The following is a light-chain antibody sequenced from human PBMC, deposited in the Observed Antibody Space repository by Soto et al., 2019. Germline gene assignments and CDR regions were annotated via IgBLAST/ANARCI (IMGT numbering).Light chain of an antibody. CDR1: SSDIGTSNF. Sequence: QSVLTQPPSASWSPGQSVTISCTGTSSDIGTSNFVSWYQHHPGKAPKLLIYEVTKRPSDVPDRFSGSKSANTASLTVSGLQAEDEADYYCGSYAGNSDFVFGTGTKVTVL. CDR3: GSYAGNSDFV. V-gene: IGLV2-8*01. CDR2: EVT. J-gene: IGLJ1*01.